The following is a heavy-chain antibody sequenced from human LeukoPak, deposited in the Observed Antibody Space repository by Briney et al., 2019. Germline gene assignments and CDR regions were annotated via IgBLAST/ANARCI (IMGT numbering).Heavy chain of an antibody. CDR3: ARDWFDMVRGVITPYYYGMDV. Sequence: QPGGSLRLSCAAFGFTFSSYAMHWVRQAPGKGLEWVAVISYDGSNKYYADSVKGRFTISRDNSKNTLYLQMNSLRAEDTAVYYCARDWFDMVRGVITPYYYGMDVWGQGTTVTVSS. V-gene: IGHV3-30*04. CDR2: ISYDGSNK. CDR1: GFTFSSYA. J-gene: IGHJ6*02. D-gene: IGHD3-10*01.